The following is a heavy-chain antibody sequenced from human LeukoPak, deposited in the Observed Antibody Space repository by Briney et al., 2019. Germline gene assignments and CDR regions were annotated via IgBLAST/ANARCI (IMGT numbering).Heavy chain of an antibody. CDR2: IKSKTDGGTT. CDR3: TTDPMVRGVPVDY. V-gene: IGHV3-15*01. Sequence: PGGSLRLSCAASGFTFSNAWMSWVRQAPGKGLEWVGRIKSKTDGGTTDYAAPVKDRFTISRDDSKNTLYLQMNSLKTEDTAVYYCTTDPMVRGVPVDYWGQGTLVTVSS. CDR1: GFTFSNAW. D-gene: IGHD3-10*01. J-gene: IGHJ4*02.